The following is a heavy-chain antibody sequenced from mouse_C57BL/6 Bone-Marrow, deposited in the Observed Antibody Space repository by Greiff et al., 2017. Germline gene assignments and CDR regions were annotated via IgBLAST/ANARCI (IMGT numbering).Heavy chain of an antibody. D-gene: IGHD2-1*01. V-gene: IGHV1-69*01. J-gene: IGHJ1*03. CDR2: IDPSDSYT. Sequence: VQLQQPGAELVMPGASVKLSCKASGYTFTSYWMHWVKQRPGQGLEWIGEIDPSDSYTNYNQKFKGKSTFTVDKSSSTAYMQLSSLTSEDSAVYYCARHRRWYYVWGTGTTVTVSS. CDR3: ARHRRWYYV. CDR1: GYTFTSYW.